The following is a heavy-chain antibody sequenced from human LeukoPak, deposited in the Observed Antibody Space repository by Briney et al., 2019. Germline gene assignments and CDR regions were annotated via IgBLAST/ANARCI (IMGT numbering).Heavy chain of an antibody. CDR3: AKDAQRGFDYSNSLEH. V-gene: IGHV3-33*06. J-gene: IGHJ4*02. CDR1: GFTFSHYG. D-gene: IGHD4-11*01. Sequence: GRSLRLSCAAPGFTFSHYGMPWVRQAPGKLLGWVAGIWSDGSNQYYADSVKGRFTISRDNFKNTVSLQMNTLRAEDTALYYCAKDAQRGFDYSNSLEHWGQGSLVTVSS. CDR2: IWSDGSNQ.